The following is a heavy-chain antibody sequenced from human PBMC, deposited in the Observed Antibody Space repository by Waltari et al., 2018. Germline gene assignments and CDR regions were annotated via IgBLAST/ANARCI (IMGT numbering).Heavy chain of an antibody. V-gene: IGHV3-33*01. CDR3: ARDAEAYCGGDCYSIDY. J-gene: IGHJ4*02. CDR2: IWYDGSNK. D-gene: IGHD2-21*01. Sequence: QVQLVESGGGVVQPGRSLRLSCAASGFTFSSYGMHWVRQAPGKGLEWVAVIWYDGSNKYYADSVKGRFTISRDNSKNTLYLQMNSLRAEDTAVYYCARDAEAYCGGDCYSIDYWGQGTLVTVSS. CDR1: GFTFSSYG.